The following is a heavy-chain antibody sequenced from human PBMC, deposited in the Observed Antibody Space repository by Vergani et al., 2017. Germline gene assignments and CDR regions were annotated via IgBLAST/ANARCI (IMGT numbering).Heavy chain of an antibody. CDR2: ISGSSSYV. CDR3: ARGLWDCTHIRCSPPSY. CDR1: GFTFSHYN. V-gene: IGHV3-21*01. Sequence: EVQMVESGGGLVKPGGFLRLSCVASGFTFSHYNMNWVRQAPGKGLEWVSSISGSSSYVFYRDSVEGRFTITRDNAKKSVYLQMNSLRADDTAMYFCARGLWDCTHIRCSPPSYWGQGTQVTVSS. J-gene: IGHJ4*02. D-gene: IGHD2-8*01.